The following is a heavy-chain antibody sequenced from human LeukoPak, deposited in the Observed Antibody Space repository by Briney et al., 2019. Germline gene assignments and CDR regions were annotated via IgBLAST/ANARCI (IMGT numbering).Heavy chain of an antibody. J-gene: IGHJ4*02. V-gene: IGHV3-30*04. CDR3: EREWFGESN. CDR1: GFTFSSYA. D-gene: IGHD3-10*01. CDR2: IAYDGSKT. Sequence: GGSLRLSCAASGFTFSSYAMSWVRQSPAKGLEWVGLIAYDGSKTYYAESVRGRFTISRDNSKNILFLQMDSLSAEDTAMYYCEREWFGESNWGQGTLVTVSS.